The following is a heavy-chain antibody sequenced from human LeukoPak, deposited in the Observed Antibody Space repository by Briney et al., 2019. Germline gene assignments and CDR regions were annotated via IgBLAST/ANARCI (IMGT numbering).Heavy chain of an antibody. CDR2: IYYSGST. V-gene: IGHV4-31*03. CDR3: ARETPTVVRGGGGNYYYYYGMDV. Sequence: PSQTLSLTCTVSGGSISSGDYYWSWIRQHPGKGLEWIGYIYYSGSTYYNPSLKSRVTISVDTSKNQFSLKLSSVTAADTAVYYCARETPTVVRGGGGNYYYYYGMDVWGQGTTVTVSS. CDR1: GGSISSGDYY. J-gene: IGHJ6*02. D-gene: IGHD3-10*01.